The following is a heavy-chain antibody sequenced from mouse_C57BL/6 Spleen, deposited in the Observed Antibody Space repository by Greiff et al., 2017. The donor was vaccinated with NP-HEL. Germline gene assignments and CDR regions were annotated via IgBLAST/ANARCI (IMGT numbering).Heavy chain of an antibody. CDR1: GYTFTDYN. CDR2: INPNNGGT. CDR3: AKAYYSNPVRDYYAMDY. V-gene: IGHV1-22*01. D-gene: IGHD2-5*01. J-gene: IGHJ4*01. Sequence: VQLQQSGPELVKPGASVKMSCKASGYTFTDYNMHWVKQSHGKSLEWIGYINPNNGGTSYNQKFKGKATLTVNKSSSTAYMELRSLTSEDSAVYYCAKAYYSNPVRDYYAMDYWGQGTSVTVSS.